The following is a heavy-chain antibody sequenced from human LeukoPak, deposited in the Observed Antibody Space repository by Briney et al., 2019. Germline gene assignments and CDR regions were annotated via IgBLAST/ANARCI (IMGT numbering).Heavy chain of an antibody. CDR1: GYSISSGYY. D-gene: IGHD6-13*01. Sequence: SETLSLTCTVSGYSISSGYYWGWIRQPPGKGLEWIGNIYHSGSTYYNPSLKSRVTISVDTSKNQFSLKLSSVTAADTAVYYCARGVRSSWYEALGHWFDPWGQGTLVTVSS. J-gene: IGHJ5*02. V-gene: IGHV4-38-2*02. CDR2: IYHSGST. CDR3: ARGVRSSWYEALGHWFDP.